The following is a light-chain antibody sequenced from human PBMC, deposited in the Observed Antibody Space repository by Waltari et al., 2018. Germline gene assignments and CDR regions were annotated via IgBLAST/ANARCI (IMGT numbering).Light chain of an antibody. V-gene: IGLV2-23*02. CDR1: SSDVGGYNY. J-gene: IGLJ3*02. CDR2: DVS. Sequence: QSALTQPASVSGSPGQSITISCTGTSSDVGGYNYVSWYQQHPGKAPKLMIYDVSKRPSGFSNRFSGSKSGHTASLTISGLQAEDEADYYCCSYAGSSTSWVFGGGTKLTVL. CDR3: CSYAGSSTSWV.